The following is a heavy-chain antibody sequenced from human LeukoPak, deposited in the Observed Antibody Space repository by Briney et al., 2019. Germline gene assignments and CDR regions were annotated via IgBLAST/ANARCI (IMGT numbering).Heavy chain of an antibody. CDR2: IYYSGST. V-gene: IGHV4-39*07. Sequence: PSETLSLTCTVSGGSISSSSYYWGWIRQPPGKGLEWIGSIYYSGSTYYNPSLKSRVTISVDTSKNQFSLKLSSVTAADTAVYYCARETRSSWYPIDYWGQGTLVTVSS. D-gene: IGHD6-13*01. J-gene: IGHJ4*02. CDR3: ARETRSSWYPIDY. CDR1: GGSISSSSYY.